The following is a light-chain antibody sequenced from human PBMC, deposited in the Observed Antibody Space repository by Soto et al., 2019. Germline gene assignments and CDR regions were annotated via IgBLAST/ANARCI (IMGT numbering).Light chain of an antibody. CDR2: EGS. J-gene: IGLJ2*01. CDR3: CSYAGSFTFDV. CDR1: SSDVGNYNL. V-gene: IGLV2-23*03. Sequence: QSALTQPASVSGSPGQSITISCTGTSSDVGNYNLVSWYQQFPGKAPKLIIYEGSRRPSGVSNRFSGSKSGNTASLTISGLQAEDAADYYCCSYAGSFTFDVFGGRTKVTVL.